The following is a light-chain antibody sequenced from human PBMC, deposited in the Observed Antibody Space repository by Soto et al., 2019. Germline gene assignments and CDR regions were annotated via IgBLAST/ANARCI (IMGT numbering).Light chain of an antibody. J-gene: IGKJ1*01. CDR1: QGISSY. CDR2: ASS. V-gene: IGKV1-8*01. Sequence: AIRMTQSPSSFSASTGDRVTITCRASQGISSYLAWYQQKPGKAPKLLIYASSTLQSGVPSRFSGSGSGTDFILTISCLQSFFFSTYYRQQQYSYPPPFCPGPKSDIK. CDR3: QQQYSYPPP.